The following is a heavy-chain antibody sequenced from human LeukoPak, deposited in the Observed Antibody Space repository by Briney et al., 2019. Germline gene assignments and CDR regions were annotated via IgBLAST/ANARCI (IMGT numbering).Heavy chain of an antibody. V-gene: IGHV3-66*01. CDR1: GFTVSSNY. CDR2: IYSGGTT. D-gene: IGHD5-24*01. CDR3: ARGRRDNYYGMDV. J-gene: IGHJ6*02. Sequence: GGSLRLSCVASGFTVSSNYMSWVRQAPGKGLEWVSVIYSGGTTYYADSVKGRFTISRDNSKNTLYLQMSSLRDEDAAVYYCARGRRDNYYGMDVWGQGTTVIVSS.